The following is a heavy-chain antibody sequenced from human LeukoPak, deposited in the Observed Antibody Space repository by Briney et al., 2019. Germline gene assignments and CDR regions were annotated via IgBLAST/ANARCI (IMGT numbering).Heavy chain of an antibody. V-gene: IGHV1-69*06. J-gene: IGHJ4*02. D-gene: IGHD3-10*01. CDR1: GGTFSSYA. Sequence: GASVKVSCKASGGTFSSYAISWVRQAPGQGLEWMGGIIPIFGTANYAQKFQGRVTITADKSTSTAYMELSSLRSEDTAVYYCASFITMVRGVNGFDYWGQGTLVTASS. CDR2: IIPIFGTA. CDR3: ASFITMVRGVNGFDY.